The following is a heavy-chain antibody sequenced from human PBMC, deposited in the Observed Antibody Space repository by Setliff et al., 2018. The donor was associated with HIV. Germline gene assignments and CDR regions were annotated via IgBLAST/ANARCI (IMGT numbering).Heavy chain of an antibody. V-gene: IGHV4-61*02. Sequence: PSETLSLTCTVSGVSITSGGYYWSWIRQPAGKRLEWIGRVYISGTTHYNPSLKSRVTIKLDMSKSQLSLFLTSVTAADTAVYYCVRRGPHGPDLGYKAEGIDPWGQGVLVTVSS. CDR2: VYISGTT. J-gene: IGHJ5*02. D-gene: IGHD3-16*01. CDR1: GVSITSGGYY. CDR3: VRRGPHGPDLGYKAEGIDP.